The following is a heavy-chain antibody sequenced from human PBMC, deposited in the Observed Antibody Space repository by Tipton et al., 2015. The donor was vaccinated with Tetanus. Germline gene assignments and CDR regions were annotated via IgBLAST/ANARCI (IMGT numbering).Heavy chain of an antibody. D-gene: IGHD3-16*02. CDR3: ARGSGELSFARAGFDY. Sequence: LRLSCTVSGGSISSGGYYWSWIRQHPGKGLEWIGYIYYSGSTYYNPSLKSRVTISVDTSKNQFSLKLSSVTAADTAVYYCARGSGELSFARAGFDYWGQGPLVPVSS. CDR2: IYYSGST. V-gene: IGHV4-31*03. CDR1: GGSISSGGYY. J-gene: IGHJ4*02.